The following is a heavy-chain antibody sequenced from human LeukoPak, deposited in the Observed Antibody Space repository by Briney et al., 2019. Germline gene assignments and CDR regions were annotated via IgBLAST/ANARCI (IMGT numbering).Heavy chain of an antibody. CDR1: GGTFSSYA. Sequence: SVKVSCKASGGTFSSYAISWVRQAPGQGLEWMGRIIPILGIANYAQKFQGRVTITADKSTSTAYMELSSLRSEDTAVYYCARDLPISSSEMATIDPGDYWGQGTLVTVSS. CDR2: IIPILGIA. V-gene: IGHV1-69*04. J-gene: IGHJ4*02. D-gene: IGHD5-24*01. CDR3: ARDLPISSSEMATIDPGDY.